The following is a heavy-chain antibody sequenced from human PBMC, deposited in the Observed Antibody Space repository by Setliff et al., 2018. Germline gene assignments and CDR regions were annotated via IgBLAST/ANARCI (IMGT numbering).Heavy chain of an antibody. CDR1: GGTFSNYG. D-gene: IGHD4-17*01. J-gene: IGHJ4*02. V-gene: IGHV1-69*05. Sequence: SVKVSCKASGGTFSNYGVSWVRQAPGQGLEWMGGTIPIFGTTDYSQKFQGRVTITRDTSATTACMELSSLRSEDSAVYYCARGAHYGDYIDDYWGQGTLVTVSS. CDR2: TIPIFGTT. CDR3: ARGAHYGDYIDDY.